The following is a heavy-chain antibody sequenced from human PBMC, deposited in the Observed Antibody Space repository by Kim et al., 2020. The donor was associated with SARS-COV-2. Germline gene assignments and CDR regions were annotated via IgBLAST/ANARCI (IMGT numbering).Heavy chain of an antibody. CDR1: GGSISSSSYY. CDR2: FYYSAST. J-gene: IGHJ4*02. D-gene: IGHD3-3*01. Sequence: SETLSLTCTVSGGSISSSSYYWGWIRQHPGKGLEWIGSFYYSASTYYNPSLKSRVTISVDTPKNHLSLKLSSVTGADTAVYYCARGCDFWSGYNYDYWGEGTLVTVSS. CDR3: ARGCDFWSGYNYDY. V-gene: IGHV4-39*02.